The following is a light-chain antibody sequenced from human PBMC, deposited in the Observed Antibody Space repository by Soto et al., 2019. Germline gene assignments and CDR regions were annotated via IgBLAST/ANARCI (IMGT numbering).Light chain of an antibody. J-gene: IGKJ1*01. CDR2: DAS. V-gene: IGKV3-20*01. CDR1: QSVSSY. Sequence: EIVLTQSPATLSLSPGERATLSCRASQSVSSYLAWYQQKPGQAPRLLIYDASNRATGIPDRFSGSGSGTDFTLTISRLEPEDFAVYYCHQYGSSPATFGQGTKVDIK. CDR3: HQYGSSPAT.